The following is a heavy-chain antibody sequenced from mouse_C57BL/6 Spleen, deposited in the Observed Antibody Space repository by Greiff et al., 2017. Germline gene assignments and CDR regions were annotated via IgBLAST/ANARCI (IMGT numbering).Heavy chain of an antibody. Sequence: EVKLMESETVLARPGASVKMSCKTSGYTFTSYWMHWVKQRPGQGLEWIGTIYPGNSDISYNQKFKGKAKLTAVTSASTAYMELSSLTNEDSAVYYCNRAYDYGAMDYWGQGTSVTVSS. J-gene: IGHJ4*01. V-gene: IGHV1-5*01. CDR1: GYTFTSYW. CDR2: IYPGNSDI. D-gene: IGHD6-5*01. CDR3: NRAYDYGAMDY.